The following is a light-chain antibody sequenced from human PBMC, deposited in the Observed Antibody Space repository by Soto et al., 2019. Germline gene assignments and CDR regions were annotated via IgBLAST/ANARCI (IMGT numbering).Light chain of an antibody. CDR3: QSYDSSLSGWV. V-gene: IGLV1-40*01. J-gene: IGLJ3*02. CDR1: SSNIGAGYD. CDR2: GNS. Sequence: QSVLTQPPSVSGAPGQRVTISCTGSSSNIGAGYDVHWYQQLPGTAPKLLIYGNSNRPSGVPDRFSGSKSGTSASLAITGIQAEDEADYYCQSYDSSLSGWVFCGVPKLTVL.